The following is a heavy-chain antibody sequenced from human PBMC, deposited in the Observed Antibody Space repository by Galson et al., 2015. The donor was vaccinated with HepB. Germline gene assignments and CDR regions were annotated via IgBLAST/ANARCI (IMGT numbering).Heavy chain of an antibody. CDR2: ISSSSSTI. CDR1: GFTFSSYS. Sequence: SLRLSCAASGFTFSSYSMNWVRQAPGKGLEWVSYISSSSSTIYYADSVKGRFTISRDNAKNSLYLQMNSLRDEDTAVYYCARPEIASKGLIAVAGYYWGQGTLVTVSS. D-gene: IGHD6-19*01. J-gene: IGHJ4*02. CDR3: ARPEIASKGLIAVAGYY. V-gene: IGHV3-48*02.